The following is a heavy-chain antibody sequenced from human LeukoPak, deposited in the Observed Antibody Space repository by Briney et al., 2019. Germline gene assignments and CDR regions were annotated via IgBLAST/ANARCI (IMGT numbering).Heavy chain of an antibody. CDR1: GFTFSNYA. CDR2: ISYDGSNK. J-gene: IGHJ1*01. V-gene: IGHV3-30*04. Sequence: GGSLRLSCAASGFTFSNYAMHWVRQAPGKGLGWVALISYDGSNKDYADSVKGRLTISRDNSKNTLYLQMNSLRSEDTAVYYCAREKAVAGTAKYFQHWGQGTLVIVSS. CDR3: AREKAVAGTAKYFQH. D-gene: IGHD6-19*01.